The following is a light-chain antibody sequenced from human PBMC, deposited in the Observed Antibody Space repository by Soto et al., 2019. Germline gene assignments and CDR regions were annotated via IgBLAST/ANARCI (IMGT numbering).Light chain of an antibody. Sequence: QSVLTQPPSASGTPGQRVTISCSGSSSNIGSNAVNWYQQLPGTAPKLVIYTNNQRPSGVPDRFSGSKSGTSASLAISGLQSEDEADYHCAAWDDSLNGLLFGGGTKPTVL. V-gene: IGLV1-44*01. CDR3: AAWDDSLNGLL. J-gene: IGLJ2*01. CDR1: SSNIGSNA. CDR2: TNN.